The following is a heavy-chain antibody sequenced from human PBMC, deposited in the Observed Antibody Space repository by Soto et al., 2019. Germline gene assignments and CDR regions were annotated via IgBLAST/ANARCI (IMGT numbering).Heavy chain of an antibody. D-gene: IGHD2-21*02. J-gene: IGHJ6*02. CDR2: IYPGDSDT. V-gene: IGHV5-51*01. CDR3: ARVGCGGDCYYYYYYGMDV. Sequence: GESLKISCQGSGYRFSSYWIAWVRQMPGKGLEWMGIIYPGDSDTIYSPSFQGQVTFSVDKSTSTAYLQWSSLKASDTAMYYCARVGCGGDCYYYYYYGMDVWGQGTTVTVSS. CDR1: GYRFSSYW.